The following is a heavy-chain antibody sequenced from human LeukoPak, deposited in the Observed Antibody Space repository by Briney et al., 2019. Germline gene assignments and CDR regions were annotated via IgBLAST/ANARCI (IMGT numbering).Heavy chain of an antibody. CDR1: GFTFSNYA. V-gene: IGHV3-23*01. J-gene: IGHJ4*02. Sequence: GGSLRLSCAASGFTFSNYAMSWVRQAPGKGLEWVSAISGSGGSTYYADSVKGRFTISRDNSKNTLYLQMNSLRAEDTAVYYCAKDGGFEDCSSTSCYLYYFDYWGQGTLVTVSS. CDR2: ISGSGGST. CDR3: AKDGGFEDCSSTSCYLYYFDY. D-gene: IGHD2-2*01.